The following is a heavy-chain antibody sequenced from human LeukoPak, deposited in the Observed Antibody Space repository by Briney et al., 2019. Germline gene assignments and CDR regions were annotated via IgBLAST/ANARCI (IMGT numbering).Heavy chain of an antibody. J-gene: IGHJ4*02. Sequence: GGSQRLSCAASGFTVSSNYMSWVRQAPGKGLEWVSVIYSGGSTYYADSVKGRFTISRDNSKNTLYLQMNSLRAEDTAVYYCARGGGYDPNLYDYWGQGTLVTVSS. CDR3: ARGGGYDPNLYDY. CDR2: IYSGGST. D-gene: IGHD5-12*01. V-gene: IGHV3-53*01. CDR1: GFTVSSNY.